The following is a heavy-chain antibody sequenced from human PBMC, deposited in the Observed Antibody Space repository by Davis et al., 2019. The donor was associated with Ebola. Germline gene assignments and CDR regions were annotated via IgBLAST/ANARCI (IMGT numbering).Heavy chain of an antibody. CDR1: GFTFSLHG. CDR3: AKEEGSRGNWLAHFDY. Sequence: PGGSLRLSCAASGFTFSLHGMHWVRQAPGKGLEWVAVISSDGKTTYYADSVKGRFSLSRDNRKNTMDLQMNSVRGEDTAVYYCAKEEGSRGNWLAHFDYWGQGALVTVSS. D-gene: IGHD1-20*01. V-gene: IGHV3-30*18. CDR2: ISSDGKTT. J-gene: IGHJ4*02.